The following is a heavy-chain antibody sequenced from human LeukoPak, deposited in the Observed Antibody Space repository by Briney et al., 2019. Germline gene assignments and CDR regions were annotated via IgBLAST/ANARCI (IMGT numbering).Heavy chain of an antibody. CDR2: IIPIFGIT. CDR1: GDTFRSNA. CDR3: ASLALYGGRGRYYFDY. V-gene: IGHV1-69*10. D-gene: IGHD4-23*01. Sequence: GASVKVSCKVSGDTFRSNAVSWVRQGPRQGLEWMGGIIPIFGITNYAQKFQGRITVTADKSTSTAYMELSSLRSEDTAVYYCASLALYGGRGRYYFDYWGQGTLVTVSS. J-gene: IGHJ4*02.